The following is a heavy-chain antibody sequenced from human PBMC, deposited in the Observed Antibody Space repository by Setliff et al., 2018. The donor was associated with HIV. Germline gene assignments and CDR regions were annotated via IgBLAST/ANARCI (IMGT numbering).Heavy chain of an antibody. V-gene: IGHV4-34*01. CDR3: ARYLGDSGSPQYYY. CDR2: INHSGST. J-gene: IGHJ4*02. Sequence: PSETLSLTCAVYGGSFSGYYWSWIRQPPGKGLEWIGEINHSGSTNYNPSLKSRVTISVDTSKNQFSLKLSSVTAADTAVYYCARYLGDSGSPQYYYWGQGTLVTVSS. D-gene: IGHD3-10*01. CDR1: GGSFSGYY.